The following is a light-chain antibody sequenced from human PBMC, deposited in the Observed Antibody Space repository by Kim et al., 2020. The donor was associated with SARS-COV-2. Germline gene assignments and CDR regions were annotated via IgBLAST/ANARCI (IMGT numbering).Light chain of an antibody. Sequence: SYELTQPPSVSVSPGQTASIPCSGDKLGDKFAAWYQQKPGQSPVLVIYQDTKRPSGIPERFSGSNSGNTATLTISGTQAMDEADYYCQTWDSNTAVFGGGTQLTVL. V-gene: IGLV3-1*01. J-gene: IGLJ2*01. CDR2: QDT. CDR3: QTWDSNTAV. CDR1: KLGDKF.